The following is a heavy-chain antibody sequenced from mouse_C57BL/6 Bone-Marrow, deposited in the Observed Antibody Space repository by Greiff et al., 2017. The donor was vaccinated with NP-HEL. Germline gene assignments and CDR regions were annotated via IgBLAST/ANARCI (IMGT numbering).Heavy chain of an antibody. V-gene: IGHV1-50*01. J-gene: IGHJ3*01. CDR3: ARKADYGGVYEFAY. Sequence: VQLQQSGAELVKPGASVKLSCKASGSTFTTYWMPWVKQRPGQGLEWIGEIDPSDSYTNYNQKFKGKATWTVDTSSSTAYMQISSLTSEDAAVYYCARKADYGGVYEFAYWGQGTLVTVSA. CDR2: IDPSDSYT. D-gene: IGHD1-1*02. CDR1: GSTFTTYW.